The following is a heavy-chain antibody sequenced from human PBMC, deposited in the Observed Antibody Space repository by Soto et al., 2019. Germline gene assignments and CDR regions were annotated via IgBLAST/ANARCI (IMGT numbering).Heavy chain of an antibody. CDR2: IFSNDEK. V-gene: IGHV2-26*01. CDR3: ALIKDCSRTDCYLASFDP. D-gene: IGHD2-2*01. Sequence: SRPTLVNPTETLTLTCTVSGLSLNNDRLGVSWIRQPPGKGLEWLAHIFSNDEKSYNTSLKSRLTISKDTSGSQVVLTMTNMDPVDSATYYCALIKDCSRTDCYLASFDPWGQGTLVTVSS. CDR1: GLSLNNDRLG. J-gene: IGHJ5*02.